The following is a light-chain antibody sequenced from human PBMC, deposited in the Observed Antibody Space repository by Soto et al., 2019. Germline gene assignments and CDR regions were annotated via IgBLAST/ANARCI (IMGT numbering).Light chain of an antibody. J-gene: IGKJ2*01. V-gene: IGKV3-20*01. Sequence: EIVLTQSPGTLSLSPGERATLSCRASQSVSSSSLAWYQHKPGQAPRLLLYDAFSRSTDNPDRLSGNGSGTDFTLTISRLEREEFALYYCQQYGSSPPKYNFGQGNKQEI. CDR1: QSVSSSS. CDR2: DAF. CDR3: QQYGSSPPKYN.